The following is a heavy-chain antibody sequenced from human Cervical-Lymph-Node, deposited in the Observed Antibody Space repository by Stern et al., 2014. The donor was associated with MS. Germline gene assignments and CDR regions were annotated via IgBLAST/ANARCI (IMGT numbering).Heavy chain of an antibody. CDR3: ARDGQQLAPYTMDV. Sequence: MQLVESGGGVVQPGRSLRLSCATSGFTFSSHAMHWVRQAPGKGLEWVAQIWYDGTNKYYADSVTGRFTISRDNSKNTLDLQMNSLRGEDTGVYYCARDGQQLAPYTMDVWGQGTTVTVSS. V-gene: IGHV3-33*01. J-gene: IGHJ6*02. D-gene: IGHD6-13*01. CDR1: GFTFSSHA. CDR2: IWYDGTNK.